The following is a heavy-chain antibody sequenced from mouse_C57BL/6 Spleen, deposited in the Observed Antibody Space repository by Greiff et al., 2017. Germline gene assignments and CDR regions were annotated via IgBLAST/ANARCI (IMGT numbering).Heavy chain of an antibody. CDR3: ARWGNPYYAMDY. CDR2: IDPSDSYT. V-gene: IGHV1-69*01. CDR1: GYTFTSYW. J-gene: IGHJ4*01. D-gene: IGHD2-1*01. Sequence: QVQLQQPGAELVMPGASVKLSCKASGYTFTSYWMHWVKQRPGQGLEWIGEIDPSDSYTNYNQKFKGKSTLTVDKSSSTAYMQLSSLTSEDSAVYYCARWGNPYYAMDYWGQGTSGTVSS.